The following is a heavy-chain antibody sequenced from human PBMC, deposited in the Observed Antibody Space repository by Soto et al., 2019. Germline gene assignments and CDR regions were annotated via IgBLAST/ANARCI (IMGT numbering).Heavy chain of an antibody. CDR3: ASIRYFDWLSSGPFDY. CDR1: GGTFSSYT. CDR2: IIPILGIA. D-gene: IGHD3-9*01. J-gene: IGHJ4*02. V-gene: IGHV1-69*02. Sequence: QVQLVQSGAEVKKPGSSVKVSCKASGGTFSSYTISWVRQAPGQGLEWMGRIIPILGIANYAQKFQGRVTITADKSTSTAYMELSCLRSEDTAVYYCASIRYFDWLSSGPFDYWGQGTLVTVSS.